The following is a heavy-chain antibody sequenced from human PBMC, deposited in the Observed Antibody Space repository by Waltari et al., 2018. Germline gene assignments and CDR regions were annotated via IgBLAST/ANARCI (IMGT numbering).Heavy chain of an antibody. CDR1: AGSLSISCFF. V-gene: IGHV4-39*07. J-gene: IGHJ4*02. Sequence: QPQLQESGPGLVKPSETLSLTCTVPAGSLSISCFFWGWIRQAPGKGLEWIGEINHSGSTNYNPSLKSRVTISVDTSKNQFSLKLSSVTAADTAVYYCARLMVRGVMAQDYWGQGTLVTVSS. D-gene: IGHD3-10*01. CDR3: ARLMVRGVMAQDY. CDR2: INHSGST.